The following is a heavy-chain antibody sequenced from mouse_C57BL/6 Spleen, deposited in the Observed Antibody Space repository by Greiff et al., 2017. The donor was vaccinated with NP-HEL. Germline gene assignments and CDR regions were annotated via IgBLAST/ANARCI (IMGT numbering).Heavy chain of an antibody. D-gene: IGHD1-1*01. Sequence: QVQLKQPGAELVMPGASVKLSCKASGYTFTSYWMHWVKQRPGQGLEWIGEIDPSDSYTNYNQKFKGKSTLTVDKSSSTAYMQISSLTSEDSAVYYCARDGSSYALDYWGQGTTLTVSS. CDR1: GYTFTSYW. J-gene: IGHJ2*01. CDR3: ARDGSSYALDY. CDR2: IDPSDSYT. V-gene: IGHV1-69*01.